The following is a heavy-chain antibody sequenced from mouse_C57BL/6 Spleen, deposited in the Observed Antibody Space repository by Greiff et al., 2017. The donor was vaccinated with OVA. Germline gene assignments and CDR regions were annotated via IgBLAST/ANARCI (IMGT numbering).Heavy chain of an antibody. Sequence: DVKLVESGGGLVKPGGSLKLSCAASGFTFSSYAMSWVRQTPEKRLEWVATISDGGSYTYYPDNVKGRFTISRDNAKNNLYLQMSHLKSEDTAMYYCARAPISKNYFDYWGQGTTLTVSS. J-gene: IGHJ2*01. V-gene: IGHV5-4*03. CDR2: ISDGGSYT. CDR3: ARAPISKNYFDY. CDR1: GFTFSSYA.